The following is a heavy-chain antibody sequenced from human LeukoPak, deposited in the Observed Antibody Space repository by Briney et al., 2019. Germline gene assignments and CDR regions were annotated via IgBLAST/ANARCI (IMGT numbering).Heavy chain of an antibody. J-gene: IGHJ3*02. Sequence: GGSLRLSCAASGFTFSSYAMHWVRQAPGKGLEYVSAISSNGGSTYYANSVKGRFTISRDNSKNTLYLQMGSLRAEDMAVYYCARGGIAVAGTETDAFDIWGQGTMVTVSS. CDR3: ARGGIAVAGTETDAFDI. CDR1: GFTFSSYA. CDR2: ISSNGGST. D-gene: IGHD6-19*01. V-gene: IGHV3-64*01.